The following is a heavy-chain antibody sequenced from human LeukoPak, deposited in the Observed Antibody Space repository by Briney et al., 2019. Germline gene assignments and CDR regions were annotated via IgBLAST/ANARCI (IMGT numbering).Heavy chain of an antibody. D-gene: IGHD5-24*01. CDR3: ARDNSVRDEAWWFNP. J-gene: IGHJ5*02. V-gene: IGHV1-46*01. CDR1: GDTFTSNY. CDR2: ISPSGGST. Sequence: ASVKGSCKAFGDTFTSNYMHWVRQAPGQGPEWMGVISPSGGSTTYAQKFQGRVILTRDMSTSTDYLELSSLRSEDTAVYYCARDNSVRDEAWWFNPWGQGTLVTVSS.